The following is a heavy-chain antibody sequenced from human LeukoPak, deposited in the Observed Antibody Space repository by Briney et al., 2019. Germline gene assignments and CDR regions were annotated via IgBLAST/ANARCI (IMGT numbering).Heavy chain of an antibody. D-gene: IGHD1-14*01. V-gene: IGHV4-59*01. CDR3: ARGPETPYYYYYMDV. CDR2: IYYSGST. J-gene: IGHJ6*03. Sequence: SETLSLTCTVSGGSISSYYWSWIRQPPGKGLEWIGYIYYSGSTNYNPSLQSRVTISVDTSKNQFSLKLSSVTAADTAVYYCARGPETPYYYYYMDVWGKGTTVTVSS. CDR1: GGSISSYY.